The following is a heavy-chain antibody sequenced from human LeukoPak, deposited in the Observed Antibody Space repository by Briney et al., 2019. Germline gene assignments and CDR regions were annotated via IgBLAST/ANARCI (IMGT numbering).Heavy chain of an antibody. J-gene: IGHJ4*02. V-gene: IGHV4-4*07. CDR3: ARAGNNWSFDY. CDR2: GNT. D-gene: IGHD1-1*01. Sequence: GNTNYNPSLKSRVTMAVDMSKNQFSLKVSSVTAADTAVYYCARAGNNWSFDYWGQGTLVTVSS.